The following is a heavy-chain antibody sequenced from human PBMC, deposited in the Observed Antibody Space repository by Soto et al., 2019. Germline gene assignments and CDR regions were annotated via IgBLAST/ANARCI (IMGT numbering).Heavy chain of an antibody. CDR3: SRFLRDYDILTGYYLYYFDY. CDR2: IFDSGTT. J-gene: IGHJ4*02. CDR1: GGSITSDYSC. D-gene: IGHD3-9*01. Sequence: SETLSLTCTVSGGSITSDYSCWSWIRQPPGEGLEWIGHIFDSGTTYTNPSLRSQVAISLDTSKNQFSLKLSSVTAADTAVYYFSRFLRDYDILTGYYLYYFDYWGQGTLVTVSS. V-gene: IGHV4-30-4*01.